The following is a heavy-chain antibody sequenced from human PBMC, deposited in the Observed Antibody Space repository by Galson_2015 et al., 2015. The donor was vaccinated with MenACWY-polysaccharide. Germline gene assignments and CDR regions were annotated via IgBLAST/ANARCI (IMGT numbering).Heavy chain of an antibody. J-gene: IGHJ4*02. CDR3: ARRRKRVAGEFDY. CDR1: GGSIRTETYF. D-gene: IGHD6-19*01. CDR2: TSYTGST. Sequence: SETLSLTCTVSGGSIRTETYFWGWLRQPPGKGLEWIRTTSYTGSTYYNPSLKGRVAFSTDTSNNHFSLTVTSVTAADTAVYYCARRRKRVAGEFDYWGQGTLVTVSS. V-gene: IGHV4-39*02.